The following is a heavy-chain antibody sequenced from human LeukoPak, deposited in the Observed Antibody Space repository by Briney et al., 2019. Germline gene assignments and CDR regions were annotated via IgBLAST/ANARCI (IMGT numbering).Heavy chain of an antibody. Sequence: GRSLRLSCEASGFTFDDYAMHWVRQAPGKGLEWVSGISWNSGSIGYADSVKGRFTISRDNAKNSLYLQMISLRAEDTALYYCIKEMGGLRYFGYWGQRTLVTVSS. CDR3: IKEMGGLRYFGY. CDR2: ISWNSGSI. CDR1: GFTFDDYA. D-gene: IGHD3-16*01. J-gene: IGHJ4*02. V-gene: IGHV3-9*01.